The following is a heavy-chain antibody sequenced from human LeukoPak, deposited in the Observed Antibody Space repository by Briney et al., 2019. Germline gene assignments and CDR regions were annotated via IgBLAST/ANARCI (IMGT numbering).Heavy chain of an antibody. V-gene: IGHV4-34*01. D-gene: IGHD3-3*01. Sequence: PSETLSLTCAVYGGSFSGYYWSWIRQPPGKGLEWIGEISHSGSTNYNPSLKSRVTISVDTSKNQFSLKLSSVTAADTAAYYCARGRRDFWSGLEFDYWGQGTLVTVSS. J-gene: IGHJ4*02. CDR3: ARGRRDFWSGLEFDY. CDR1: GGSFSGYY. CDR2: ISHSGST.